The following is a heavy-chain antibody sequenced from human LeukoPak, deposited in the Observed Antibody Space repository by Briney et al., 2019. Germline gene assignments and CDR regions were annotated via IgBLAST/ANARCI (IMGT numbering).Heavy chain of an antibody. J-gene: IGHJ5*02. CDR2: ISAYNGNT. V-gene: IGHV1-18*01. CDR3: ARDYDYVWGSYRYTDH. CDR1: GYTFTSYG. Sequence: ASVKVSCKASGYTFTSYGISWVRQAPGQGLEWMGWISAYNGNTNYAQKLQGRVTMTTDTSTSTAYMELRSLRSEDTAVYYCARDYDYVWGSYRYTDHWGQGTLVTVSS. D-gene: IGHD3-16*02.